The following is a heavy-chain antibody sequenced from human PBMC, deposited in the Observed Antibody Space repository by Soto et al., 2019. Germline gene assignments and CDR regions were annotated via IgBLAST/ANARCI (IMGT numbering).Heavy chain of an antibody. CDR1: GFTFSSYS. CDR3: AKTYSSGRGAFDV. J-gene: IGHJ3*01. V-gene: IGHV3-48*01. D-gene: IGHD6-19*01. CDR2: ISSGSSTI. Sequence: EVQLVESGGGLVQPGGSLRLSCAASGFTFSSYSMNWVLQAPGKGLEWVSYISSGSSTIYYADSVKGRFTISRDNAQNSLYLQMNSLRAEDTAVYYCAKTYSSGRGAFDVWGQGTMVTVSS.